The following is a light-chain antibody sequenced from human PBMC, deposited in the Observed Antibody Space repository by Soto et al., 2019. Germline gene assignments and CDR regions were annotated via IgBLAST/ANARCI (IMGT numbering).Light chain of an antibody. CDR1: QSVSSY. CDR2: DAS. Sequence: EIVLTQSPATLSLSPGERATLSCRASQSVSSYLAWYQQKPGQAPRLLIYDASNRATGIPARFSGSGSGTDFPLTIRSLEPEDFAVYYCQQRSNWPITFGQGTRLEMK. V-gene: IGKV3-11*01. CDR3: QQRSNWPIT. J-gene: IGKJ5*01.